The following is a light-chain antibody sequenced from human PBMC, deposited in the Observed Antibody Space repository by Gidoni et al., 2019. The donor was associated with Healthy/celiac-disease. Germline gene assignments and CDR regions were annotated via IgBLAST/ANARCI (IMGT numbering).Light chain of an antibody. CDR3: QQSYSLT. V-gene: IGKV1-39*01. CDR2: AAS. CDR1: QSISSY. J-gene: IGKJ2*01. Sequence: DIQMTQSPSSLSASVGDRVTITCRASQSISSYLNWYQQKPGKAPKLLIYAASSLQSGVPSRFSGSGSGTDFTLTISSLQLEDFATYYCQQSYSLTFGQGTKLEIK.